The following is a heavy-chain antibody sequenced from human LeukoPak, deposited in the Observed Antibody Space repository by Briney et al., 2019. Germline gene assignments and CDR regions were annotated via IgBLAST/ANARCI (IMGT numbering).Heavy chain of an antibody. V-gene: IGHV3-23*01. CDR3: AKDRFMAPLGYCSGGSCDPANVFGMR. J-gene: IGHJ4*02. D-gene: IGHD2-15*01. CDR1: GFTFSSYA. CDR2: ISGSGGST. Sequence: HSGGSLRLSCAASGFTFSSYAMSWVRQAPGKGLEWVSAISGSGGSTYYADSVKGRFTISRDNSKNTLYLQMNSLRAEDTAVYYCAKDRFMAPLGYCSGGSCDPANVFGMRWGQGTLVTVSS.